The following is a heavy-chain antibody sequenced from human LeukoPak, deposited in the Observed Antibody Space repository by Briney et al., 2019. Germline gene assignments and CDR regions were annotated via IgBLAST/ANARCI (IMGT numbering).Heavy chain of an antibody. CDR3: AGGRFLEWLLYLYFDY. D-gene: IGHD3-3*01. J-gene: IGHJ4*02. Sequence: GASVKVSCKGSGGTFSSYAISWVRQAPGQGLEWMGGIIPIFGTANYAQKFQGRVTITTDESTSTAYMELSSLRSEDTAVYYCAGGRFLEWLLYLYFDYWGQGTLVTVSS. CDR2: IIPIFGTA. V-gene: IGHV1-69*05. CDR1: GGTFSSYA.